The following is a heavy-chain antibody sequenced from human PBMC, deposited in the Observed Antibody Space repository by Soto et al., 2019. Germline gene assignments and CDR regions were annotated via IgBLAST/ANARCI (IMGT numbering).Heavy chain of an antibody. J-gene: IGHJ6*02. V-gene: IGHV4-39*02. CDR3: ARLGGFCSSTNCYGYYAMDV. CDR1: GGSISSGPYS. D-gene: IGHD2-2*01. Sequence: QLQLQESGPGLVKPSETLSLTCTVSGGSISSGPYSWGWIRQPPGEGLEWIATFHYGGSTHYNPSLESRVTVSVDTSQNHLYLKVSSVTVADTAVYYCARLGGFCSSTNCYGYYAMDVWGQGTTVTVSS. CDR2: FHYGGST.